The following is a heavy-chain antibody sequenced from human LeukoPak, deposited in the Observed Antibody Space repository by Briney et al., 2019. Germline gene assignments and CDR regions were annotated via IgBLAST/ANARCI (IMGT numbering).Heavy chain of an antibody. CDR1: GGSISSYY. D-gene: IGHD3-10*01. J-gene: IGHJ4*02. CDR3: ARGMSALYGSGSYVFDY. V-gene: IGHV4-34*01. CDR2: INHSGST. Sequence: PSETLSLTCTVSGGSISSYYWSWIRQPPGKGLEWIGEINHSGSTSYNPSLKSRVTISVDTSKNQFSLKLSSVTAADTAVYYCARGMSALYGSGSYVFDYWGQGTLVTVSS.